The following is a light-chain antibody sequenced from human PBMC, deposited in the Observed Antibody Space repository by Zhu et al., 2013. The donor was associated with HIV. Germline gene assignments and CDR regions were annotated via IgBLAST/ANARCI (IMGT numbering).Light chain of an antibody. CDR2: DAS. CDR3: QQLNTRPLT. V-gene: IGKV1-13*02. CDR1: QGISSA. J-gene: IGKJ3*01. Sequence: AIQLTQSPSSLSASVGDRVTITCRASQGISSALAWFQQKPGKPPKLLIYDASSLEGGVPSRFSGSGSGTDFTLTISSLQPEDFATYYCQQLNTRPLTFGPGTKVDVK.